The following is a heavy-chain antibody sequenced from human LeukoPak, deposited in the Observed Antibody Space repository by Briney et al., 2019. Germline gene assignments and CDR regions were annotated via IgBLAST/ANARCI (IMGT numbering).Heavy chain of an antibody. CDR1: CLHQYLL. CDR3: ARMYSGTSYYFDY. Sequence: PSETPVPHLLCLWCLHQYLLLDLDPAAPAKGLEWMGFFSYSGSTKYNPSLKSRVTMSVDTSKNQFSLKLSSVTAADTAVYYCARMYSGTSYYFDYWGQGTLVTVSS. CDR2: FSYSGST. V-gene: IGHV4-59*01. D-gene: IGHD1-26*01. J-gene: IGHJ4*02.